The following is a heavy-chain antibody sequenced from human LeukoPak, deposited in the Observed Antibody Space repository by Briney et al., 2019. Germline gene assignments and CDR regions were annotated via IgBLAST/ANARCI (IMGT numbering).Heavy chain of an antibody. CDR2: INPNSGGT. CDR1: GYTFTGYY. J-gene: IGHJ4*02. V-gene: IGHV1-2*02. D-gene: IGHD6-13*01. Sequence: ASVTVSCKASGYTFTGYYMHWVRQAPGQGLEWMGWINPNSGGTNYAQKFQGRVTLTRDTSISTAYMELSSLISDDTAVYYCARDLFLAAAEREGDDYWGQGTLVTVSS. CDR3: ARDLFLAAAEREGDDY.